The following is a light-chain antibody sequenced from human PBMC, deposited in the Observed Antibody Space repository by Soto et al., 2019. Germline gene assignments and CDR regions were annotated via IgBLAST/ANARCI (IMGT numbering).Light chain of an antibody. CDR1: STDVGAYNY. CDR2: EVT. CDR3: GSHAGNSNLV. Sequence: QSVLTQPPSASGSPGQSVTISCTGTSTDVGAYNYVSWYQQHPGKAPKLMSYEVTKRPSGVPDRFSGSKSGNTASLTGSGLQAEDEADYYCGSHAGNSNLVFGGGTKLTVL. V-gene: IGLV2-8*01. J-gene: IGLJ3*02.